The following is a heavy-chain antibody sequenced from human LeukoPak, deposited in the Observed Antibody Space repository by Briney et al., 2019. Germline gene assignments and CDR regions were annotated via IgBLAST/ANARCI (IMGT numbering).Heavy chain of an antibody. CDR2: ICWNSGSI. CDR1: GFTFDDYA. CDR3: AKDDSREYYDSSGYDY. D-gene: IGHD3-22*01. V-gene: IGHV3-9*01. Sequence: GGSLRLSCGASGFTFDDYAMHWLRQAPGKGLEWVSGICWNSGSIGYADSVKGRFTISRDNAKNSLYLQMNSLRAEDTALYYCAKDDSREYYDSSGYDYWGQGTLVTVSS. J-gene: IGHJ4*02.